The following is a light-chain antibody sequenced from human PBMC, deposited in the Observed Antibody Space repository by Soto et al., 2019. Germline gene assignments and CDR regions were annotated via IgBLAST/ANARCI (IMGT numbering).Light chain of an antibody. CDR1: QSVSKY. J-gene: IGKJ1*01. CDR2: GTS. CDR3: QQYNNWPWT. V-gene: IGKV3D-15*01. Sequence: EIVMTQSPAALSVSPGERATLSCRASQSVSKYLVWFQQKPGQPPRLLIYGTSTRATGIPARFSGSGSGTEFTLTISSLQPEDFAVYYCQQYNNWPWTFGQGTKVDIK.